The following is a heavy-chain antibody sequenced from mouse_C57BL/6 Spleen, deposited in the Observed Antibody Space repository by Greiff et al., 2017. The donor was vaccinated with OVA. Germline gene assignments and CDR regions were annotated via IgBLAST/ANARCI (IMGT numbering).Heavy chain of an antibody. V-gene: IGHV1-69*01. D-gene: IGHD1-1*01. J-gene: IGHJ1*03. CDR3: ARPHYYGSSYVSYWYFDV. CDR1: GYTFTSYW. CDR2: IDPSDSYT. Sequence: VQLQQPGAELVMPGASVKLSCKASGYTFTSYWMHWVKQRPGQGLEWIGEIDPSDSYTNYNQKFKGKSTLTGDKSSSTAYMQLSSLTSEDSAVYYCARPHYYGSSYVSYWYFDVWGTGTTVTVSS.